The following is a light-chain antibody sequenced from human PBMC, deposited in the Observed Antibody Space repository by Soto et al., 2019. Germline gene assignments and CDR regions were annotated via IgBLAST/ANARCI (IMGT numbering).Light chain of an antibody. CDR2: RTN. V-gene: IGKV3-15*01. Sequence: EIVMTQSPATLSVSPGERATLSCRASQSVSSNVAWFQQRPGQAPRLLIYRTNTRASNIPARFSGSGSGTEFTLTISSLQSEDFAVYYCQHSNNSPPLLTFGGGTKVEIK. CDR3: QHSNNSPPLLT. J-gene: IGKJ4*01. CDR1: QSVSSN.